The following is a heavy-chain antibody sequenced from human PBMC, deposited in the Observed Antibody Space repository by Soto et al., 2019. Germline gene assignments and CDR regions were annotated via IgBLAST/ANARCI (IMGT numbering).Heavy chain of an antibody. CDR2: INPNTGVT. D-gene: IGHD3-9*01. CDR3: ARASHYEFLTGYSRNVFDI. V-gene: IGHV1-2*02. Sequence: ASVKVSCKASGYTFIGYYMHWVRQAPGQGLEWMGWINPNTGVTIYEQKFQGRVTMTGDTSSSTAYLELSRLRSDDTAVYYCARASHYEFLTGYSRNVFDIWGLGTMVTVSS. J-gene: IGHJ3*02. CDR1: GYTFIGYY.